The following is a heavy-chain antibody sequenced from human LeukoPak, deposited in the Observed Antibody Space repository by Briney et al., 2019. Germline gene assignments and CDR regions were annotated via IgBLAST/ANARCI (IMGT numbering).Heavy chain of an antibody. V-gene: IGHV3-23*01. J-gene: IGHJ4*02. CDR2: ISGSGGST. CDR3: AKDHYYDSSGQADY. CDR1: GFTFSSYA. D-gene: IGHD3-22*01. Sequence: QPGGSLRLSCAASGFTFSSYAMSWVRQAPGKGLEWVSAISGSGGSTYYADSVKGRFTISRDNSKNTLYLQMDSLRAEDTAVYYCAKDHYYDSSGQADYWGQGTLVTVSS.